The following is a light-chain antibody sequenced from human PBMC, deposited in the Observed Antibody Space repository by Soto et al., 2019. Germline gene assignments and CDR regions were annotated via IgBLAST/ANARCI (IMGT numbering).Light chain of an antibody. CDR1: SSDVGGYNY. CDR2: DVS. Sequence: QSVLTQPASVSGSPGQSITISCTGTSSDVGGYNYVSWHQQHPGNAPKLMIYDVSNRPSGVSNRFSGSQSGNTASLTISGLQAEDEAYYYCSSYTSSSFYVFGTGTKLTVL. V-gene: IGLV2-14*01. CDR3: SSYTSSSFYV. J-gene: IGLJ1*01.